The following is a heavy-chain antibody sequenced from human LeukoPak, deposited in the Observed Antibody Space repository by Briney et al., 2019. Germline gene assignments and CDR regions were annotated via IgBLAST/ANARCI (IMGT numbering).Heavy chain of an antibody. J-gene: IGHJ4*02. D-gene: IGHD3-3*01. V-gene: IGHV4-30-4*01. CDR1: GGSISSGDYY. CDR3: ASGPVYYDFWSGYYGLDY. Sequence: SETLSLTCTVSGGSISSGDYYWSWIRQPPGKGLEWIGYIYYSGSTYYNPSLKSRVTISVDTSKNQFSLKLSSVTAADTAVYYCASGPVYYDFWSGYYGLDYWGQGTLVTVSS. CDR2: IYYSGST.